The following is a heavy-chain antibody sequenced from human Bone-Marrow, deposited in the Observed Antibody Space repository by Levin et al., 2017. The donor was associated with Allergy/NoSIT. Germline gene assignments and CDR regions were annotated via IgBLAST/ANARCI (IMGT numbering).Heavy chain of an antibody. J-gene: IGHJ2*01. CDR2: IIPIFGTA. V-gene: IGHV1-69*13. D-gene: IGHD3-22*01. Sequence: ASVKVSCKASGGTFSSYAISWVRQAPGQGLEWMGGIIPIFGTANYAQKFQGRVTITADESTSTAYMELSSLRSEDTAVYYCARHYDSSGYYYDWYFDLWGRGTLVTVSS. CDR3: ARHYDSSGYYYDWYFDL. CDR1: GGTFSSYA.